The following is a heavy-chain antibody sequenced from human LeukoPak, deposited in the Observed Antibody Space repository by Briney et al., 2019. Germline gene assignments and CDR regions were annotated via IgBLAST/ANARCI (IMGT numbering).Heavy chain of an antibody. CDR2: IYHSGST. CDR3: ARQRRWLQLIDY. CDR1: GYSISSGYY. V-gene: IGHV4-38-2*02. D-gene: IGHD5-24*01. J-gene: IGHJ4*02. Sequence: SETLSLTCTVSGYSISSGYYWGWIRQPPGKGLEWIGSIYHSGSTYYNPSLKSRVTISVDTSKNQFSLKLSSVTAADTAVYYCARQRRWLQLIDYWGQGTLVTVSS.